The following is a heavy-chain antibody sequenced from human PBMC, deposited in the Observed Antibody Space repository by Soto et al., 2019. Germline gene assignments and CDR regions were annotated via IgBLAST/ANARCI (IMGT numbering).Heavy chain of an antibody. J-gene: IGHJ2*01. Sequence: SGTLELRCAVSGYTVSSGEDGGWIRQPPGKGLEWIGSIYHSGSTYYNPSLKSRVTISVDTSKNQFSLKLSSVTAADTAVYYCARKDDFWYFDLWGRGTLVTVSS. D-gene: IGHD1-1*01. V-gene: IGHV4-38-2*01. CDR3: ARKDDFWYFDL. CDR2: IYHSGST. CDR1: GYTVSSGED.